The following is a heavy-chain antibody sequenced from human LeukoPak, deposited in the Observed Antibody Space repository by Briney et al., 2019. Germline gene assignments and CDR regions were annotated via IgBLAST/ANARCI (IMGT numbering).Heavy chain of an antibody. D-gene: IGHD3-10*01. Sequence: EPGGTLRLSCAASGFTFNIYGMKWVRQAPGKGLEWVSSISGSGDNSDYADSVKGRFTISRDNSKNMVFLQLTSLRADDTAVYYCAKSYYYGSDDLDYWGQGILVTVSP. J-gene: IGHJ4*02. V-gene: IGHV3-23*01. CDR2: ISGSGDNS. CDR1: GFTFNIYG. CDR3: AKSYYYGSDDLDY.